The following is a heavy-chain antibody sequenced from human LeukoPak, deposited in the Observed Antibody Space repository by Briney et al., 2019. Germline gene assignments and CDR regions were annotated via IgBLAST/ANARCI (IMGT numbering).Heavy chain of an antibody. V-gene: IGHV4-31*03. D-gene: IGHD3-22*01. Sequence: SETLSLTCTVSGVSISSGGYYWSWIRQHPGKGLERIGYIYYSGDTHYNPSLESRVTISVDTSKNQFSLELTSVTAADTAVYFCARDGTDSSGYYFGYWGRGTLVTVSS. CDR1: GVSISSGGYY. J-gene: IGHJ4*02. CDR2: IYYSGDT. CDR3: ARDGTDSSGYYFGY.